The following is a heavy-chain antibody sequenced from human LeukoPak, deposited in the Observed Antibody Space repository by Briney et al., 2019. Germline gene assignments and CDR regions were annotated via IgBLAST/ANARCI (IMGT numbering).Heavy chain of an antibody. J-gene: IGHJ3*02. CDR1: GFTFSRYG. CDR2: IPYDGSIK. Sequence: GGSLRLSCAASGFTFSRYGMHWVRQAPAKGLEWVAFIPYDGSIKYYADSVKGRFTISRDNSKNTLYLQMNTLRAEDTAVYFCATEGSESAFDIWGQGTMVTVSS. D-gene: IGHD3-10*01. V-gene: IGHV3-30*02. CDR3: ATEGSESAFDI.